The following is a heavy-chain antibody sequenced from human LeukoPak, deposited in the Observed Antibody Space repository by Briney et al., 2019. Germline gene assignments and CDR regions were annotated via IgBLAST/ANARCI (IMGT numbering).Heavy chain of an antibody. Sequence: PSETLSLTCTVSGYSISSGYYWGWIRQPPGKGLEWIGSIYHSGSTYYNPYLKSRVTISVDTSKNQFSLKLSSVTAADTAVYYCAGGGSLGDGYNLPYWGQGTLVTVSS. J-gene: IGHJ4*02. D-gene: IGHD5-24*01. CDR1: GYSISSGYY. CDR2: IYHSGST. V-gene: IGHV4-38-2*02. CDR3: AGGGSLGDGYNLPY.